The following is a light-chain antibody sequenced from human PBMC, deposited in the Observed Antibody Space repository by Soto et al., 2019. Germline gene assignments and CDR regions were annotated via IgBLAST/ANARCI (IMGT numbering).Light chain of an antibody. CDR2: MIS. Sequence: DIVMTQTPLSSPVTLGQPASISCRSSQSLVHSDGNTYLSWLQQRPGQPPRLLIYMISNRFAGVPDRFGGSGAGTDFTLKISRVEAEDVGVYYCMQATQPYTFGQGTKLEIK. J-gene: IGKJ2*01. CDR3: MQATQPYT. CDR1: QSLVHSDGNTY. V-gene: IGKV2-24*01.